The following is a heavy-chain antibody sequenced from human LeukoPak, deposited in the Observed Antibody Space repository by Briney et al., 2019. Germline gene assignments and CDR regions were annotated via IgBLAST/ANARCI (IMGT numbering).Heavy chain of an antibody. Sequence: GGTLRLSCAASGFTFSSYGMSWVRQAPGRGLEWVSAISGSGGSTYYADSVKGRFTISRDNSKNTLYLQMNSLRAEDTAVYYCAKQTNLVVVAATHFDYWGQGTLVTVSS. CDR3: AKQTNLVVVAATHFDY. D-gene: IGHD2-15*01. J-gene: IGHJ4*02. V-gene: IGHV3-23*01. CDR2: ISGSGGST. CDR1: GFTFSSYG.